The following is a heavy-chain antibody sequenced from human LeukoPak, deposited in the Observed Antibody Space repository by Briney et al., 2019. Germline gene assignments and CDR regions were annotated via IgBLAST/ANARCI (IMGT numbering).Heavy chain of an antibody. Sequence: SVKVSCKASGGTFSSYAISWVRQAPGQGLEWMGRIIPIFGTANYAQKFQGRVTITMDESTSTAYMELSSLRSEDTAVYYCARDGQSRGGFDPWGQGTLVTVSS. V-gene: IGHV1-69*05. J-gene: IGHJ5*02. D-gene: IGHD3-10*01. CDR3: ARDGQSRGGFDP. CDR1: GGTFSSYA. CDR2: IIPIFGTA.